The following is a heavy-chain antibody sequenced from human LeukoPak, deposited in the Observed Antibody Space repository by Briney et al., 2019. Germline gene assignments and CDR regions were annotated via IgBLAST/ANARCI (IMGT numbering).Heavy chain of an antibody. J-gene: IGHJ4*02. CDR1: GGSISSYY. Sequence: SETLSLTCTVSGGSISSYYWSWIRQPPGKGLEWIGNIFYTGSTKYNPSLKSRVTISVDTSKNQFSLKLSSVTAADTAVYYCARKGGLFDYWGQGRLVTVSS. V-gene: IGHV4-59*01. D-gene: IGHD2-15*01. CDR3: ARKGGLFDY. CDR2: IFYTGST.